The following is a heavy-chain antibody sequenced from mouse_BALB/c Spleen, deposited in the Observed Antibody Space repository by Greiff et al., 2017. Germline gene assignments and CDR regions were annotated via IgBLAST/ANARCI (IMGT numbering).Heavy chain of an antibody. CDR1: GYTFSSYW. J-gene: IGHJ3*01. D-gene: IGHD1-2*01. V-gene: IGHV1-9*01. CDR3: AKDYGYGWFAY. Sequence: QVQLQQSGAELMKPGASVKISCKATGYTFSSYWIEWVKQRPGHGLEWIGEILPGSGSTNYNEKFKGKATFTADTSSNTAYMQLSSLTSEDSAVYYCAKDYGYGWFAYWGQGTLVTVSA. CDR2: ILPGSGST.